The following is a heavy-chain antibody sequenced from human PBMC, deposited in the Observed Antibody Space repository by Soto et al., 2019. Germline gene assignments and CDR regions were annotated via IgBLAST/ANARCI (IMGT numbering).Heavy chain of an antibody. V-gene: IGHV3-30-3*01. CDR2: ISYDGSNK. CDR1: GFTFSSYA. Sequence: QVQLVESGGGVVQPGRSLRLSCAASGFTFSSYAMHWVRQAPGKGLEWVAVISYDGSNKYYADSVKGRFTISRDNSKNTLYLQMNSLRAEDTAVYYCARGRQPLFFDYWGQGTLVTVSS. CDR3: ARGRQPLFFDY. D-gene: IGHD6-13*01. J-gene: IGHJ4*02.